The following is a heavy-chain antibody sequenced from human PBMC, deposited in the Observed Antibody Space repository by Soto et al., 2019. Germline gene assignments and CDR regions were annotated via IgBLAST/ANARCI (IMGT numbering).Heavy chain of an antibody. J-gene: IGHJ4*02. CDR2: FDPEDGET. CDR1: GYTLTELS. D-gene: IGHD3-10*01. Sequence: ASVKVSCKVSGYTLTELSMHWVRQAPGKGLEWMGGFDPEDGETIYAQKFQGRVTMTEDTSTDTAYMELSSLRSEDTAVYYCATLRSKVFGREYYFDYWGQGTLVTVSS. V-gene: IGHV1-24*01. CDR3: ATLRSKVFGREYYFDY.